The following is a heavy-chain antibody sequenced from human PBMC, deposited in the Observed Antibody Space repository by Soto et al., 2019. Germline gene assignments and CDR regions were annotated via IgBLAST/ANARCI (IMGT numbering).Heavy chain of an antibody. D-gene: IGHD6-13*01. CDR3: ARPATYSSSWTYDY. CDR1: GYTFTSYG. Sequence: QVQLVQSGAEVKKPGASVKVSCKASGYTFTSYGISWVRQAPGQGLEWMGWISVSNGNTNYAQKFQGRVTLTTDTSTSTAYMEXXXXXXXXXXXXYCARPATYSSSWTYDYWGQGTLVTVSS. J-gene: IGHJ4*02. CDR2: ISVSNGNT. V-gene: IGHV1-18*01.